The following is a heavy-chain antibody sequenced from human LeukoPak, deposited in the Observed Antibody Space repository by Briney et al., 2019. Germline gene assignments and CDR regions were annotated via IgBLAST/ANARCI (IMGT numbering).Heavy chain of an antibody. J-gene: IGHJ4*02. D-gene: IGHD4-11*01. CDR1: GGSISSGDYY. CDR3: TSVTTGLFDY. Sequence: SETLSLTCTVSGGSISSGDYYWSWIRQPPGKGLEWIGYIYYSGSTYYNPSLKSRVTISVDTSKNQFSLKLSSVTAADTAVYYCTSVTTGLFDYWGQGTLVTVSS. CDR2: IYYSGST. V-gene: IGHV4-30-4*08.